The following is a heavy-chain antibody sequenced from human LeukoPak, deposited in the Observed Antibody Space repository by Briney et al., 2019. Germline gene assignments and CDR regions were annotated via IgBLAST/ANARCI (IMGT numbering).Heavy chain of an antibody. J-gene: IGHJ4*02. CDR3: ARAGSHRNSGYDY. Sequence: GGSLRLSCAASGFTFSSYWMHWVRQAPGKGLEWVAVISYDGSNKYYADSVKGRFTISRDNSKNTLYLQMNSLRAEDTAVYYCARAGSHRNSGYDYWGQGTLVTVSS. CDR1: GFTFSSYW. D-gene: IGHD5-12*01. CDR2: ISYDGSNK. V-gene: IGHV3-30*03.